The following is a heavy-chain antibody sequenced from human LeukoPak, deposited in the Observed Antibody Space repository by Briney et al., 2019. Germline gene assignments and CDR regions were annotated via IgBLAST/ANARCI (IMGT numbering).Heavy chain of an antibody. D-gene: IGHD3-22*01. Sequence: PGGSLRLSCAASGFTFSSYAMSWVRQAPGKGLEWVSAISGSGGSTYYADSVKGRFTISRDNSKNTLYLQMNSLRAEDTAVYCCAISGDYYDSSGLVDYWGQGTLVTVSS. J-gene: IGHJ4*02. V-gene: IGHV3-23*01. CDR2: ISGSGGST. CDR3: AISGDYYDSSGLVDY. CDR1: GFTFSSYA.